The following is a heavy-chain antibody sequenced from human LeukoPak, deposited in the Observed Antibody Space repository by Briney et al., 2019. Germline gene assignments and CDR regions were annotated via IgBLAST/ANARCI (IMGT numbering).Heavy chain of an antibody. CDR3: ARNYGGVYYYYYYMDV. V-gene: IGHV1-18*01. D-gene: IGHD3-10*01. Sequence: ASGKVSCKASGYTFNSYGISWVRQAPGQGLEWMGWISAYNGHTNYAQKFQGRVTMTTDTSTSTAYMELRSLRSDDTAVYYCARNYGGVYYYYYYMDVWGKGTTVTISS. J-gene: IGHJ6*03. CDR1: GYTFNSYG. CDR2: ISAYNGHT.